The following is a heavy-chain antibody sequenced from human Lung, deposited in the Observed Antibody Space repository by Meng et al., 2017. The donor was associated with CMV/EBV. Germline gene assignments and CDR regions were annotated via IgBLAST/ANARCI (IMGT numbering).Heavy chain of an antibody. V-gene: IGHV4-38-2*02. J-gene: IGHJ4*02. CDR1: GYSISSGYY. CDR3: ARARFDY. CDR2: IYHSGST. Sequence: SETLSLTCTVSGYSISSGYYWGWVRQPPGKGLEWIGSIYHSGSTYYNPSLKSRVTISVDTSKNQFSLKLSSVTAADTAVYYCARARFDYWGQGPLVTVSS.